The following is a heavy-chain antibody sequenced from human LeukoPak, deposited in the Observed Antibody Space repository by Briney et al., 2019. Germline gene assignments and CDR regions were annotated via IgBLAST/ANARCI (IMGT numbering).Heavy chain of an antibody. CDR1: GYSISSGYY. CDR2: IYHSGST. D-gene: IGHD6-19*01. Sequence: PSETLSLTCAASGYSISSGYYWGWIRQPPGKGLEWIGSIYHSGSTYYNPSLKSRVTISVDTSKNQFSLKLSSVTAADTAVYYCAWYSSGWYLGQGTLVTVSS. CDR3: AWYSSGWY. V-gene: IGHV4-38-2*01. J-gene: IGHJ4*02.